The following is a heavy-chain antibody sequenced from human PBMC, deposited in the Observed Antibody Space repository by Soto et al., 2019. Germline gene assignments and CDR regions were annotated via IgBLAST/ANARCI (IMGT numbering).Heavy chain of an antibody. CDR2: ISYDGSNK. CDR1: GFTFSSYA. V-gene: IGHV3-30-3*01. Sequence: PVGSLRLSCAASGFTFSSYAMHWVRQAPGKGLEWVAVISYDGSNKYYADSVKGRFTISRDNSKNTLYLQMNSLRAEDTAVYYCARDQDAFDIWGQGTTVTVSS. CDR3: ARDQDAFDI. J-gene: IGHJ3*02.